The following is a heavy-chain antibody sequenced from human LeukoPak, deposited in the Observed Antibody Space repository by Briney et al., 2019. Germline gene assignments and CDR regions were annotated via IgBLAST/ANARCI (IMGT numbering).Heavy chain of an antibody. D-gene: IGHD3-22*01. CDR1: GFTFSSYS. CDR2: ISSSSSYI. CDR3: ARGENVYYDSSGYYRPAY. Sequence: GGSLRLSCAASGFTFSSYSMNWVRQAPGKGLEWVSSISSSSSYIYYADSVKGRFTISRDNAKNSLYLQMNSLRAEDTAVYYCARGENVYYDSSGYYRPAYWGQGTLVTVSS. V-gene: IGHV3-21*01. J-gene: IGHJ4*02.